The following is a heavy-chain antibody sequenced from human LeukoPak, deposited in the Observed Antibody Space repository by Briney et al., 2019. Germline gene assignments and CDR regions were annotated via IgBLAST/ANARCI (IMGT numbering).Heavy chain of an antibody. CDR2: MSYDGSDK. V-gene: IGHV3-30*03. J-gene: IGHJ5*02. D-gene: IGHD2-2*02. Sequence: PGRSLRLSCEASGFTFSSYAMHWVRQAPGKGLEWVAVMSYDGSDKYYADSVKGRFTISRDNSKNTLYLQMNSLRAEDTAVYYCARGGHCSSTSCYRGWFDPWGQGTLVTVSS. CDR1: GFTFSSYA. CDR3: ARGGHCSSTSCYRGWFDP.